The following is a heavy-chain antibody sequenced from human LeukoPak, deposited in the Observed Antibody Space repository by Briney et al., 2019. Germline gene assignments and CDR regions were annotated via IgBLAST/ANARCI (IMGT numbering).Heavy chain of an antibody. CDR3: ARDWCYDSSCYCIFDY. CDR2: ISYDGSNK. D-gene: IGHD3-22*01. J-gene: IGHJ4*02. CDR1: GFTFSSYA. V-gene: IGHV3-30*01. Sequence: GRSLRLSCAASGFTFSSYAMHWVRQAPGKGLEWVAVISYDGSNKYYADSVRGRFTISRDNSKNTLYLQMNSLRAEDTAVYYCARDWCYDSSCYCIFDYWGQGTLVTVSS.